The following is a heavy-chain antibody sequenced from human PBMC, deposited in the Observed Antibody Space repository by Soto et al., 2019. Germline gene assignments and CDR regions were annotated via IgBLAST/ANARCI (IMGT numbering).Heavy chain of an antibody. CDR3: ASLYCSGTSCRVYYYYGMDV. CDR1: GFTFSYYY. J-gene: IGHJ6*02. D-gene: IGHD2-2*01. V-gene: IGHV3-11*01. Sequence: PGGSLRLSCAASGFTFSYYYMILIRQAPGKGLEWVSYISSSGNTIYYADSVKGRFTISRDNAKNSLYLQMNSLRVEDTAVYYCASLYCSGTSCRVYYYYGMDVWGQGTTVTVSS. CDR2: ISSSGNTI.